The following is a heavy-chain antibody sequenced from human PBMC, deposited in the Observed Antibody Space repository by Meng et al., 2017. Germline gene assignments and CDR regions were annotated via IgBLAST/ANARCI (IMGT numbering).Heavy chain of an antibody. Sequence: SETLSLTCAVYGGSFSGYYWSWIRQPPGKGLEWIGEINHSGSTNYNPSLKSRVTISVDTSKNQFSLKLSSVTAADTALYYCTRGPLWFGELSLDYWGQGTLVTVSS. D-gene: IGHD3-10*01. CDR3: TRGPLWFGELSLDY. V-gene: IGHV4-34*01. CDR2: INHSGST. J-gene: IGHJ4*02. CDR1: GGSFSGYY.